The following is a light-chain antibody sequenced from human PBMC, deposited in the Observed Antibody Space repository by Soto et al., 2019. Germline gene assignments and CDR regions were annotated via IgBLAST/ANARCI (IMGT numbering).Light chain of an antibody. V-gene: IGKV1-9*01. CDR2: SAS. Sequence: DIQLTQSPSFLSAFVGDSVTITCRASQDIKSYLGWYQHKPGKAPKLLISSASSLEGGVPSRFGGSGSGTEFTLTISSLQPEDHATYYCQQLDSYPLSFGGGTKVEIK. CDR3: QQLDSYPLS. J-gene: IGKJ4*01. CDR1: QDIKSY.